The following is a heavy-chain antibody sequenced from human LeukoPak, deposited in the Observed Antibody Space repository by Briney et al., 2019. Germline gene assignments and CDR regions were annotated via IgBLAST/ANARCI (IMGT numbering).Heavy chain of an antibody. CDR1: GGSISSSNW. D-gene: IGHD3-9*01. Sequence: SGTQSLTCAVSGGSISSSNWWSWVRQPPGKGPEWIGSIYHSGSTYYNPSLKSRVTISVDTSKNQFSLQLSSVTAADTALYYCAIRGDYDILTGYIFDYWGQGTLVTVSS. CDR2: IYHSGST. J-gene: IGHJ4*02. CDR3: AIRGDYDILTGYIFDY. V-gene: IGHV4-4*02.